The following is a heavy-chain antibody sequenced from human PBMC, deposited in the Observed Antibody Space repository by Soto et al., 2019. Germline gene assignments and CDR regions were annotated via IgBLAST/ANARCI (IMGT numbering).Heavy chain of an antibody. D-gene: IGHD6-13*01. J-gene: IGHJ4*02. CDR1: GFTFSTSA. CDR3: AREEFEAGRGHFGY. Sequence: QVQVVESGGGVVQPGGSLRLSCAASGFTFSTSAMHWVRQAPGKGLEWMAMISYGGNNKDYADSVKGRFTISRDISERTLYLQMNSLRTEATAVYYCAREEFEAGRGHFGYWGQGTLVSVSS. V-gene: IGHV3-30-3*01. CDR2: ISYGGNNK.